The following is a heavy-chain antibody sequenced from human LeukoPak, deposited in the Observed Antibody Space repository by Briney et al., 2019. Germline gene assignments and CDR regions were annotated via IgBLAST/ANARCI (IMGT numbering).Heavy chain of an antibody. CDR2: ISGSGGST. CDR1: GFTFSSYA. D-gene: IGHD2-2*02. J-gene: IGHJ4*02. Sequence: PGGSLRLSCAASGFTFSSYAMSWVRKTPGKGLERVSVISGSGGSTFYADSVKGRFTISRDNSENTLSPQMNSLRAEGTAVYYCAKDHGHCGATSCYTYDFWGQGTPITVSS. CDR3: AKDHGHCGATSCYTYDF. V-gene: IGHV3-23*01.